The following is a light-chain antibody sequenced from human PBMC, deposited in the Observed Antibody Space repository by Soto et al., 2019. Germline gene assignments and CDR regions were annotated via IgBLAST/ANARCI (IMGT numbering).Light chain of an antibody. CDR2: GAS. J-gene: IGKJ5*01. CDR1: QSLSLS. Sequence: EIVLTQSPATLSLSPGGRATLSCRASQSLSLSLAWYQQRPGQAPRLLIYGASSRATCIPDRFSGSGSGTDFTLTISRLEPEDFAVYYCQQYGSSPPITFGQGTRLEI. CDR3: QQYGSSPPIT. V-gene: IGKV3-20*01.